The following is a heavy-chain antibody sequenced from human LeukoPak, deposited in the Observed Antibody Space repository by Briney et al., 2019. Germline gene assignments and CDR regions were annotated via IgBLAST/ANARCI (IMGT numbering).Heavy chain of an antibody. CDR3: ARGPVSSSGFFGY. V-gene: IGHV3-7*03. Sequence: GGSLRLSCAASGFIFRTYWMSWVHQAPGKGLEWVANIQEDGSERYYVDSVKGRSTISRDNAKNSLYLQINSLRAEDTAVYYCARGPVSSSGFFGYWGQGTLVTVSS. CDR1: GFIFRTYW. J-gene: IGHJ4*02. CDR2: IQEDGSER. D-gene: IGHD6-19*01.